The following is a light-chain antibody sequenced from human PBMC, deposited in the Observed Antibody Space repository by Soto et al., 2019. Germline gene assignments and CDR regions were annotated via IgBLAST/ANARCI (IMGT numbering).Light chain of an antibody. V-gene: IGLV2-14*01. CDR2: EVT. Sequence: QSALTQPASVSGSPGQSITISCSGTSDDVGGYNYVAWYQQHPGKAPKLMISEVTDRPSGVSNRFSGSKSGNTASLNISGLQAEDEADYYCSSYTSSSSYVVGTGTKVTVL. J-gene: IGLJ1*01. CDR1: SDDVGGYNY. CDR3: SSYTSSSSYV.